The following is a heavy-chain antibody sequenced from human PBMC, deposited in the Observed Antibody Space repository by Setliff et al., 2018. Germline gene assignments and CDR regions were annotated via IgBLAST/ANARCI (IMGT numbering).Heavy chain of an antibody. Sequence: GGSLRLSCLGSGFTFGDYAVSWVRQAPGKGLEWVGFIRSKAYNEAIEYAASVRGRFTISRDDSKNVAYLQMTSLQTEDTAVYYCAKGRSFFHHWGQGTLVTVSS. CDR3: AKGRSFFHH. J-gene: IGHJ1*01. CDR1: GFTFGDYA. V-gene: IGHV3-49*04. D-gene: IGHD6-19*01. CDR2: IRSKAYNEAI.